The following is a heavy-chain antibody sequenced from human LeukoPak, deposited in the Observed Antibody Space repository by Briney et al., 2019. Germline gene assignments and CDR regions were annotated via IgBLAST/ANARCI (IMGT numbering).Heavy chain of an antibody. CDR1: GFIVSNNY. V-gene: IGHV3-66*01. CDR3: ARDRSAAGPKIYYYYGMDV. CDR2: IYSVGTT. D-gene: IGHD6-13*01. Sequence: GGSLRLFCAASGFIVSNNYMSWVRQAPGKGLEWVSVIYSVGTTYYADSVKGRFTVSRDNSKNTMYLQMNSLRAEDTAVYYCARDRSAAGPKIYYYYGMDVWGQGTTVTVSS. J-gene: IGHJ6*02.